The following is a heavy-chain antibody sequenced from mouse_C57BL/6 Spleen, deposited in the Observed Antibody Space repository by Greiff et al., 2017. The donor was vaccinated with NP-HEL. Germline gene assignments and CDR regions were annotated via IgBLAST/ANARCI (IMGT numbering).Heavy chain of an antibody. D-gene: IGHD2-3*01. CDR3: ARSVDGYPWFAY. V-gene: IGHV1-4*01. CDR2: INPSSGYT. J-gene: IGHJ3*01. Sequence: QVQLQQSGAELARPGASVKMSCKASGYTFTSYTMHWVKQRPGQGLEWIGYINPSSGYTKYNQKFKDKATLTADKSSSTAYMQLSSLTSEDSAVYYCARSVDGYPWFAYWGQGTLVTVSA. CDR1: GYTFTSYT.